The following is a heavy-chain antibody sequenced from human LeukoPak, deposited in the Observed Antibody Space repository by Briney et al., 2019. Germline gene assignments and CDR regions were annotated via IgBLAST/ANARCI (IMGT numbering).Heavy chain of an antibody. CDR1: GFTFSSYS. CDR2: ISSSSSYI. J-gene: IGHJ3*02. Sequence: PGGSLRLSCAASGFTFSSYSMNWVRQAPGKGLEWVSSISSSSSYIYYADSVKGRFTISRGNAKNSLYLQMNSLRAEDTAVYYCARDLWSGITGTFDAFDIRGQGTMVTVSS. CDR3: ARDLWSGITGTFDAFDI. D-gene: IGHD1-20*01. V-gene: IGHV3-21*01.